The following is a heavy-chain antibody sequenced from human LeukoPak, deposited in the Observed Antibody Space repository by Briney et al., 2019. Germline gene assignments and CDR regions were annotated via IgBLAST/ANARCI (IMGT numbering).Heavy chain of an antibody. J-gene: IGHJ4*02. CDR3: ARVLAVAEEYYFDY. CDR2: IYYSGGT. D-gene: IGHD6-19*01. Sequence: SETLSLTCTVSGGSISSYYWSWIRQPPGKGLEWIGYIYYSGGTNYNPSLKSRVTISVDTSKNQFSLKLSSVTAADTAVYYCARVLAVAEEYYFDYWGQGTLVTVSS. CDR1: GGSISSYY. V-gene: IGHV4-59*01.